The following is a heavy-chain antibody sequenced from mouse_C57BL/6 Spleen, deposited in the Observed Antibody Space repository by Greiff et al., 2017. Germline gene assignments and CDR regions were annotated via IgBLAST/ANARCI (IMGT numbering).Heavy chain of an antibody. Sequence: QVQLQQPGAELVKPGASVKLSCKASGYTFTSYWMQWVKQRPGQGLEWIGEIDPSDSYTNYNQKFKGKATLTVDTSSSTAYMQLSSLTSDDSAVYYCARQLRPSYAMDYWGQGTSVTVSS. J-gene: IGHJ4*01. CDR2: IDPSDSYT. D-gene: IGHD3-2*02. CDR1: GYTFTSYW. CDR3: ARQLRPSYAMDY. V-gene: IGHV1-50*01.